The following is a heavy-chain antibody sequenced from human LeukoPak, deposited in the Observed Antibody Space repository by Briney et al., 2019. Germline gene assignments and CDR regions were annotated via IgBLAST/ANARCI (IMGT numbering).Heavy chain of an antibody. J-gene: IGHJ4*02. CDR1: AFSFSSDG. D-gene: IGHD3-16*02. V-gene: IGHV3-30*18. CDR2: ISYDGSDK. CDR3: AKERGRLGELSLYLAIDY. Sequence: SPSLSCAATAFSFSSDGMPWVRQAPSKGLEWVALISYDGSDKYLADSVKGRFTISRDNSKNTLYLQVNSLRGDDTAVYYCAKERGRLGELSLYLAIDYLGQGTLVTVSA.